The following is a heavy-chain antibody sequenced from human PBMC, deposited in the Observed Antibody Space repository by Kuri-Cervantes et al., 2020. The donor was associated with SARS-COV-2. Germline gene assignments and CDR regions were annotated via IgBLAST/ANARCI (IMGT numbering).Heavy chain of an antibody. CDR2: VYDSGST. V-gene: IGHV4-38-2*02. J-gene: IGHJ4*02. Sequence: SETLSLTCSAPGYFISNGYYWGWIRQPPGRGLEWIGYVYDSGSTEYNPSLNSRVTISLDTSNNQFSLHLSSVTAADTAVYYCARLPFCGGDCYYFDYWSQGTLVTVSS. D-gene: IGHD2-21*01. CDR1: GYFISNGYY. CDR3: ARLPFCGGDCYYFDY.